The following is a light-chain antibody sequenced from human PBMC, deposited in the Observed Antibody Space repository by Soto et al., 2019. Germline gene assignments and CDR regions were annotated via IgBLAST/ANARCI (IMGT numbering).Light chain of an antibody. CDR2: DAS. CDR3: QQYGSSPALT. CDR1: QSVSSY. J-gene: IGKJ4*01. V-gene: IGKV3-11*01. Sequence: EIVLTQSPATLSLSPGERATLSCGASQSVSSYLAWYQQKPGQAPRLLIYDASNRATGIPARFSGSGSGTEFTLTISSLQSEDFAIYYCQQYGSSPALTFGGGTKVDI.